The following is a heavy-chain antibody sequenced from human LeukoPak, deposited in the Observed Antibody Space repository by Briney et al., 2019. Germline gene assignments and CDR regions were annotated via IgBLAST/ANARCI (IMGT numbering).Heavy chain of an antibody. CDR2: ISGDGGST. J-gene: IGHJ4*02. CDR1: GFTFDDYA. V-gene: IGHV3-43*02. CDR3: AKDIMMTLWARTSGPFDY. Sequence: PGGSLRLSCAASGFTFDDYAMHWVRQAPGKGLEWVALISGDGGSTYYADFVKGRFTISRDNSKNSLYLQMNSLRTEDTALYYCAKDIMMTLWARTSGPFDYWGQGTLVTVSS. D-gene: IGHD1-1*01.